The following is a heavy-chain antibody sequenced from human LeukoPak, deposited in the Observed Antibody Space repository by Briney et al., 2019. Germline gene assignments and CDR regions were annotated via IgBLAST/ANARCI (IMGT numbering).Heavy chain of an antibody. D-gene: IGHD3-10*01. CDR2: IYYSGST. V-gene: IGHV4-59*01. CDR3: ARGLLWFGEGVANMDV. J-gene: IGHJ6*03. Sequence: GALRLSCAASGFTFSSYSMNWVRQPPGKGLEWIGYIYYSGSTNYNPSLKSRVTISVDTSKNQFSLKLSSVTAADTAVYYCARGLLWFGEGVANMDVWGKGTTVTISS. CDR1: GFTFSSYS.